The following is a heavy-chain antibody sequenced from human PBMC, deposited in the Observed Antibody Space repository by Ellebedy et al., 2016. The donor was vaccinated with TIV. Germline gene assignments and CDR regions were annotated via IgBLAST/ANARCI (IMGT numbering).Heavy chain of an antibody. CDR3: ARSSGWDRFDY. Sequence: MPSETLSLTCAVYGGSFSDDFWNWIRQPPGKGLEWIGEINHSGSTNYNPSLKRRVTISVDTSKKQISLKLSSVTAADTAVYYCARSSGWDRFDYWGQGTLVTVSS. J-gene: IGHJ4*02. V-gene: IGHV4-34*01. D-gene: IGHD6-19*01. CDR2: INHSGST. CDR1: GGSFSDDF.